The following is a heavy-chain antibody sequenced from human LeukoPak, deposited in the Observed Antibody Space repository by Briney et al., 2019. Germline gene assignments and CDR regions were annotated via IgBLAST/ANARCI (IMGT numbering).Heavy chain of an antibody. CDR3: ARGPMYYDFWSGRRVYGMDV. V-gene: IGHV1-8*01. CDR1: GYTFTSYD. J-gene: IGHJ6*02. Sequence: ASVKVSCKASGYTFTSYDINWVRQATGQGLEWLGWMNPNSGNTGYAQKFQGRVTMTRNTSISTAYMELSSLRSEDTAVYYCARGPMYYDFWSGRRVYGMDVWGQGTTVTVSS. D-gene: IGHD3-3*01. CDR2: MNPNSGNT.